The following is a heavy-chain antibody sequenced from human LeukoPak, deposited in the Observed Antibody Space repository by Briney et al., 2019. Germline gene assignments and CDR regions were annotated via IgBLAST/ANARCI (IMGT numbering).Heavy chain of an antibody. CDR2: VTSGGTT. CDR3: ANDY. V-gene: IGHV3-23*01. Sequence: GGSLRLSCAASGFTFSSYALRWVRQAPGQGLEWVSTVTSGGTTYYADSVKGRFTISRDNSKNTLYLQMNSLRVDDTAVYYCANDYWGQGTLVTVSS. J-gene: IGHJ4*02. CDR1: GFTFSSYA.